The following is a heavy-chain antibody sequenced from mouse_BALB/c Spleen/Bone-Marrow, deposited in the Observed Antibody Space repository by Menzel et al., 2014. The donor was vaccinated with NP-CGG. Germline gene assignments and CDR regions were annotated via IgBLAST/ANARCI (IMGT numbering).Heavy chain of an antibody. CDR2: IRNKANGYTT. CDR3: ARDMGGLLFDY. Sequence: EVMLVESGGGLVQPGGSLRLSCATSGFTFTDYYMNWVRQPPGKALEWLAFIRNKANGYTTEYSASVKGRFTISRDNSQSILYLQMNTLRPEDSATYCCARDMGGLLFDYWGQGTTLTVSS. CDR1: GFTFTDYY. J-gene: IGHJ2*01. D-gene: IGHD2-3*01. V-gene: IGHV7-3*02.